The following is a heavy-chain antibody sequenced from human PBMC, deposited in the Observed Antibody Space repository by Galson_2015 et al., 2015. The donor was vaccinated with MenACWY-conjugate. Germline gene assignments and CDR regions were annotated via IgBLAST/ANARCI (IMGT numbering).Heavy chain of an antibody. CDR1: GLGFSDHY. D-gene: IGHD2-8*01. CDR2: IRTKANSYTT. Sequence: SLRLSCAASGLGFSDHYMDWVRQAPGKGLEWVGRIRTKANSYTTEYAASVKGRFTISRDDSKNSLYLQMNSLKTEDTAVYFCPTLVTNSVYEDYWGPGTLVTVSS. CDR3: PTLVTNSVYEDY. V-gene: IGHV3-72*01. J-gene: IGHJ4*02.